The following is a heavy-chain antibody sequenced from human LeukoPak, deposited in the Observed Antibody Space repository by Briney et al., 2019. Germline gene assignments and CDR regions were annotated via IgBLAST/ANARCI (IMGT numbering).Heavy chain of an antibody. Sequence: QSGGSLRLSCAASGFAASGFTFSTFGMHWVRQAPGKGLEWVAFIRYDGSNKYYADSVKGRFTISRDNSRNTLYLQMNSLRAEDTAVYYCAKDLLVLMVSYWFDPWGQGTLVTVSS. J-gene: IGHJ5*02. CDR1: GFTFSTFG. V-gene: IGHV3-30*02. CDR2: IRYDGSNK. D-gene: IGHD2-8*01. CDR3: AKDLLVLMVSYWFDP.